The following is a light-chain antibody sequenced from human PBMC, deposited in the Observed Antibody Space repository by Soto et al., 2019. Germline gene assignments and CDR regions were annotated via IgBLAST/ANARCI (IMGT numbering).Light chain of an antibody. Sequence: EIVLTQSPATLSLSPGERATLSCRASQSVSSYLAWYHQKPGQAPSLLIYDPSTRPTGIPARLSGSGSGTDFTLTISSLEPEDFAVYYCQQRSNWPLTFGGGTKVEIK. J-gene: IGKJ4*01. CDR3: QQRSNWPLT. V-gene: IGKV3-11*01. CDR2: DPS. CDR1: QSVSSY.